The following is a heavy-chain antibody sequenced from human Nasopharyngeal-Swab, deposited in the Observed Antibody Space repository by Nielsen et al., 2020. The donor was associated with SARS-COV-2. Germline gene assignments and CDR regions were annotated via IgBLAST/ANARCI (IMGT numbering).Heavy chain of an antibody. V-gene: IGHV1-2*06. CDR3: ARDSPDSRGDY. CDR1: GYTFTAFS. Sequence: ASVKVSCKASGYTFTAFSIHWVRHSPGQGLEWVGRIGTNSGGTLYAQRFRGRVTMTRDTSVATAYMELSDLRSDDTAVYYCARDSPDSRGDYWGQGTLVTVSS. D-gene: IGHD4-11*01. J-gene: IGHJ4*02. CDR2: IGTNSGGT.